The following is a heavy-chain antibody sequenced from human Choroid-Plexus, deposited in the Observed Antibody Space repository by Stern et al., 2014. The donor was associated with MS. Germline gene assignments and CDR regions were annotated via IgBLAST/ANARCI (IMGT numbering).Heavy chain of an antibody. V-gene: IGHV3-30*18. Sequence: VQLVESGGGVVKPGRPLRLSCVASGFTFGSCAMHWVRQAPGKGLEWVAGVSYDGSNKNYADSVKGSFTISRDNSQNTLYMQMSSLRPEDTALYYCAKDRQYLTYFFDHWGQGSLVTVSS. CDR2: VSYDGSNK. CDR1: GFTFGSCA. J-gene: IGHJ5*02. D-gene: IGHD2/OR15-2a*01. CDR3: AKDRQYLTYFFDH.